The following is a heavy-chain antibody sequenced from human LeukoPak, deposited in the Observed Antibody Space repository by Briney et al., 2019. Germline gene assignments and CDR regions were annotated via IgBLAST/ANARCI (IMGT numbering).Heavy chain of an antibody. CDR2: MNPNSGNT. J-gene: IGHJ4*02. CDR3: ARGWRRDKVGAFFDY. D-gene: IGHD1-26*01. V-gene: IGHV1-8*02. Sequence: ASVKVSCKTSGYTFTNFYMHWVRQATGQGLEWMGWMNPNSGNTGYAQKFQGRVTMARNTSISTAYMELSSLRSEDTAVYYCARGWRRDKVGAFFDYWGQGTLVTVSS. CDR1: GYTFTNFY.